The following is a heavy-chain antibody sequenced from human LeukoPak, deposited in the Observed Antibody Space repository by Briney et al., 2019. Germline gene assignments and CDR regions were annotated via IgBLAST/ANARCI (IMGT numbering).Heavy chain of an antibody. J-gene: IGHJ4*02. Sequence: GGSLRLSCAASGFTFDDYGMSWVRQAPGKGLEWVSGINWNGGSTGYADSVKGRFTISRDNSKNTLYLHMNGLRVEDTAIYYCARDERWIQFNYGGQGTLVTVSS. D-gene: IGHD5-18*01. CDR3: ARDERWIQFNY. V-gene: IGHV3-20*04. CDR1: GFTFDDYG. CDR2: INWNGGST.